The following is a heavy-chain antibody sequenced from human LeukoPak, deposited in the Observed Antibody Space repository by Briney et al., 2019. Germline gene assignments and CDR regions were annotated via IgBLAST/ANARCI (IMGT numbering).Heavy chain of an antibody. D-gene: IGHD3-22*01. CDR1: EFTFSSYW. V-gene: IGHV3-7*03. CDR3: ATPLDYYDSSGYHQGGD. Sequence: GGSLRLSCAASEFTFSSYWMSWVRQAPGKGLEWVANIKQDGGQIYYLESVKGRFTVSRDNAKKSLYLQMNSLRAEDTAVYYCATPLDYYDSSGYHQGGDWGQGTPVTVSS. J-gene: IGHJ4*02. CDR2: IKQDGGQI.